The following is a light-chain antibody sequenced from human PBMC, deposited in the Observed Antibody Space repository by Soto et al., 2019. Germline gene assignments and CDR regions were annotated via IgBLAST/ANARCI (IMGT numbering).Light chain of an antibody. CDR1: QSISSW. CDR2: DAS. CDR3: QQYNSYPRT. Sequence: EIQMTQSPSTLSASVGDRVTITCRASQSISSWLAWYQQKPGKAPKLLIYDASSLESGVPPRFSGSGSGTEFTLTISSLQPDDFATYYCQQYNSYPRTFGQGTKVDIK. J-gene: IGKJ1*01. V-gene: IGKV1-5*01.